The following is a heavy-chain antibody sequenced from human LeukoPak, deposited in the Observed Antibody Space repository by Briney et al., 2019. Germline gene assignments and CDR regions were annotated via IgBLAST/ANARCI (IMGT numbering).Heavy chain of an antibody. CDR1: GYTFTGCY. J-gene: IGHJ4*02. D-gene: IGHD6-19*01. V-gene: IGHV1-2*02. Sequence: ASVTVSCKASGYTFTGCYMHWVRQAPGQGLEWMGWINPNSGGTNYAQKFQGRATMTRGTSISTAYMELSRLRSDDTAVYYCARGPRWRAVAGPSPDYWGQGTLVTVSS. CDR2: INPNSGGT. CDR3: ARGPRWRAVAGPSPDY.